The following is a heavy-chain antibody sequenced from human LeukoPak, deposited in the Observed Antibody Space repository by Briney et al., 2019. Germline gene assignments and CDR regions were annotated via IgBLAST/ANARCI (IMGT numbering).Heavy chain of an antibody. CDR1: GGSISSYY. Sequence: SETLSLTCTVSGGSISSYYWSWIRQPAGKGLEWIGRISTSGSTNYNPSLKSRVTMSVDTSKHQFSLKLSSVTAADTAVYYCARDLGGHCSSTSCYGEYYFDYWGQGTLVTVSS. V-gene: IGHV4-4*07. CDR2: ISTSGST. CDR3: ARDLGGHCSSTSCYGEYYFDY. D-gene: IGHD2-2*01. J-gene: IGHJ4*02.